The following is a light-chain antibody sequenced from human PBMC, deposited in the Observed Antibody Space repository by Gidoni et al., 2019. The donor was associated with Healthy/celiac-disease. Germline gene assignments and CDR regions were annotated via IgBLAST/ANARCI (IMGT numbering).Light chain of an antibody. V-gene: IGKV1-39*01. CDR2: AES. J-gene: IGKJ1*01. Sequence: DIQITQSPSSLSASVGDRVTITCRASQSISSYINWYQQKPGKAPKLLIYAESCLKSGVPSRFSGSGSGTDFTLTISSLQPEDFATYYCQQSYSTPSWTFGQGTKVEIK. CDR3: QQSYSTPSWT. CDR1: QSISSY.